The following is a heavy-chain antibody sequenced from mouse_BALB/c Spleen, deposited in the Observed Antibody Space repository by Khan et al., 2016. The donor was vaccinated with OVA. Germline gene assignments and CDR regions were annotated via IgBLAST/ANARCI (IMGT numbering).Heavy chain of an antibody. Sequence: EVQLVESGGDLVKPGGSLKLSCAASGFTFSSYGMSWVRQTPDKRLEWVATTTSGGSYTYYPDSVKGRFTISRDNAKNILYLQMTSLKSEDSAMYYYARLGNSWGQGTLVTVSA. CDR3: ARLGNS. J-gene: IGHJ3*01. D-gene: IGHD2-1*01. CDR1: GFTFSSYG. V-gene: IGHV5-6*01. CDR2: TTSGGSYT.